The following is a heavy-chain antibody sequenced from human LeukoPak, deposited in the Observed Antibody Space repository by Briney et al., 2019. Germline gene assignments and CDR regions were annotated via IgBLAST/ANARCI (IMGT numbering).Heavy chain of an antibody. D-gene: IGHD1-1*01. CDR3: ARALTTLTYEGY. CDR1: GFTFTSYS. J-gene: IGHJ4*02. CDR2: IRFTGSYI. Sequence: GGSLRLSCAASGFTFTSYSMNWVRQAPGRGLEWVSSIRFTGSYIYYADSVKGRFTISRDDAKNLLSLQMISLRVEDTAVYYCARALTTLTYEGYWGQGTLVTVSS. V-gene: IGHV3-21*01.